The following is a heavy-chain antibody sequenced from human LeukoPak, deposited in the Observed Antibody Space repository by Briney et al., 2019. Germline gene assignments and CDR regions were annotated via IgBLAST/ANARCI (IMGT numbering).Heavy chain of an antibody. CDR2: INHSGST. V-gene: IGHV4-34*01. D-gene: IGHD2-15*01. CDR1: GGSFSGYY. Sequence: KASETLSLTCAVYGGSFSGYYWSWIRQPPGKGLEWIGDINHSGSTNYNPSPKSRVTISVHTSKNQFSLKLSSVTAADTAVYYCARGNIISYCSGGSCSLDYWGPGTLVTVSS. J-gene: IGHJ4*02. CDR3: ARGNIISYCSGGSCSLDY.